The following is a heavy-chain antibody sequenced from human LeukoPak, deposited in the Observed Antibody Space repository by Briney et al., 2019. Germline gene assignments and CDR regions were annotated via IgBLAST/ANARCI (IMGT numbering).Heavy chain of an antibody. CDR1: GFTFSSYA. V-gene: IGHV3-30*04. D-gene: IGHD6-13*01. CDR2: ISYDGSSK. J-gene: IGHJ4*02. CDR3: ARPVIAAAFDY. Sequence: GGSLRLSCAASGFTFSSYATHWVRQAPGKGLEWVAVISYDGSSKYYADSVKGRFTISRDNSKNTLYLQMNSLRAEDTAVYYCARPVIAAAFDYWGQGTLVTVSS.